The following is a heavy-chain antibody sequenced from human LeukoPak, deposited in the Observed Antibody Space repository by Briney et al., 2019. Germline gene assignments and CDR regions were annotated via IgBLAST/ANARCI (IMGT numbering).Heavy chain of an antibody. CDR1: GFTLRSYA. CDR2: ISISGDTT. J-gene: IGHJ4*02. CDR3: AKDRRGGYYDFDY. D-gene: IGHD2-21*02. Sequence: QPGGSLRLSCAASGFTLRSYAMNWVRQAPGKGLEWVSSISISGDTTYYADSVKGRFTISRDNSKNTLYLQMNSLRAEDTAVYYCAKDRRGGYYDFDYWGQGTLVTVSS. V-gene: IGHV3-23*01.